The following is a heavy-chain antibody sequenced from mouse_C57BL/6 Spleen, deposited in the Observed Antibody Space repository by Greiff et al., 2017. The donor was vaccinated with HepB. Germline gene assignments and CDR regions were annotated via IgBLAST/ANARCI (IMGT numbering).Heavy chain of an antibody. CDR2: IRLKSDNYAT. CDR3: TETVNFDV. Sequence: EVMLVESGGGLVQPGGSMKLSCVASGFTFSNYWMNWVRQSPEKGLEWVAQIRLKSDNYATHYAESVKGRFTISSDDSKSSVYLQMNNLRAEDTGIYYCTETVNFDVWGTGTTVTVSS. J-gene: IGHJ1*03. V-gene: IGHV6-3*01. CDR1: GFTFSNYW.